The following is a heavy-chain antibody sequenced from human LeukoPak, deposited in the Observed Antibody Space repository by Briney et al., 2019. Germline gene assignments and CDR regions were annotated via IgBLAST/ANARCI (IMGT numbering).Heavy chain of an antibody. J-gene: IGHJ6*03. D-gene: IGHD6-13*01. CDR1: GGSISSSNYY. V-gene: IGHV4-39*01. CDR3: ARGRRQLVGNYYYYYYMDV. CDR2: IYYSGST. Sequence: SETLSLTCTVSGGSISSSNYYWNWIRQPPGKGLEWIGSIYYSGSTYYNPSLKSRVTISVDTSKNQFSLTLSSVTAADTAVYYCARGRRQLVGNYYYYYYMDVWGKGTTVTVSS.